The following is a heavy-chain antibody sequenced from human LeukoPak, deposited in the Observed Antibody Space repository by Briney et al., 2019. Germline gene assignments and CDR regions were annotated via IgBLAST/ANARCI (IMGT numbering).Heavy chain of an antibody. D-gene: IGHD6-13*01. V-gene: IGHV1-69*04. CDR1: GGTFSSYA. CDR3: ARAAAGTRDWFDP. J-gene: IGHJ5*02. Sequence: ASVKVSCKASGGTFSSYAISWVRQAPGQGLEWMGRIIPILDIANYAQKFQGRVTITADKSTSTAYMELSSLRSEDTVVYYCARAAAGTRDWFDPWGQGTLVTVSS. CDR2: IIPILDIA.